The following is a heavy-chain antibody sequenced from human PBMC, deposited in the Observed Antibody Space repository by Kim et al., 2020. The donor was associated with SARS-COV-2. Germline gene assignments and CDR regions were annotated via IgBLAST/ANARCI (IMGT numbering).Heavy chain of an antibody. D-gene: IGHD2-21*02. CDR3: ARGVSVVTAIRKPNNWFDP. CDR2: IYHSGST. Sequence: SETLSLTCAVSGGSISSSNWWSWVRQPPGTGLEWIGEIYHSGSTNYNPSLKSRVTISVDKSKNQFSLKLSSVTAADTAVYYCARGVSVVTAIRKPNNWFDPWGQGTLVTVSS. V-gene: IGHV4-4*02. CDR1: GGSISSSNW. J-gene: IGHJ5*02.